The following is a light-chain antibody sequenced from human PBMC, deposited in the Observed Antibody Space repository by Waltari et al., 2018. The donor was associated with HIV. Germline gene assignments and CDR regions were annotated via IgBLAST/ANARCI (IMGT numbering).Light chain of an antibody. V-gene: IGLV1-40*01. CDR2: GNN. CDR3: QSFDSSLTGFV. Sequence: QSVLTQPPSVSGAPGQRVSISCTGSGAGHEVQWYQQIAGKAPKLLIFGNNKRPSGVPARVCGSKSGTSASLGITGVQPEDEAHYYCQSFDSSLTGFVFGSGTEVFVL. CDR1: GAGHE. J-gene: IGLJ1*01.